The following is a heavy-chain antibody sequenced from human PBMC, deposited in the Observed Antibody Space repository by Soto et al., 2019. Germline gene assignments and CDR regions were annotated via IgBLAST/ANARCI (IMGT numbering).Heavy chain of an antibody. Sequence: XGSLRLSCAASGVTFSGYAMTWVRQAPGKGLEWVSTTGITGRTTYYADSVKGRFTVSRDNSKNTLDLQMSSLRAEDTAVYYCATVHNTSRSFDPWGQGSLVTVSS. D-gene: IGHD1-20*01. CDR1: GVTFSGYA. CDR2: TGITGRTT. CDR3: ATVHNTSRSFDP. J-gene: IGHJ5*02. V-gene: IGHV3-23*01.